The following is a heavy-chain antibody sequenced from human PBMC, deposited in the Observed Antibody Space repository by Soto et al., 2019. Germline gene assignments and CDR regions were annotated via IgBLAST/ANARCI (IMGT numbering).Heavy chain of an antibody. CDR3: AMGLGYCSGGSCWTLDI. D-gene: IGHD2-15*01. Sequence: SETLSLTCTASGGSISSSSYYWGWIRQPPGKGLEWIGSIYYSGSTYYNPSLKSRVTISVDTSKNQFSLKLSSVTAADTAVYYCAMGLGYCSGGSCWTLDIWGQGTMVTVSS. CDR2: IYYSGST. J-gene: IGHJ3*02. V-gene: IGHV4-39*01. CDR1: GGSISSSSYY.